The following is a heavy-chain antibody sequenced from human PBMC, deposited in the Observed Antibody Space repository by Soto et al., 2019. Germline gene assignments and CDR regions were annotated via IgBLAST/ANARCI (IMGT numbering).Heavy chain of an antibody. J-gene: IGHJ5*02. Sequence: SQTLSLTCAISGDSVSSNSAAWNWIRQSPSRGLEWLGRTYYRSKWYNDYAVSVKSRITINPDTSKNQFSLQLNSVTPEDTAVYYCARDLPLGVTTGFSWFDPWGQGTLVTVSS. V-gene: IGHV6-1*01. CDR3: ARDLPLGVTTGFSWFDP. CDR2: TYYRSKWYN. CDR1: GDSVSSNSAA. D-gene: IGHD4-17*01.